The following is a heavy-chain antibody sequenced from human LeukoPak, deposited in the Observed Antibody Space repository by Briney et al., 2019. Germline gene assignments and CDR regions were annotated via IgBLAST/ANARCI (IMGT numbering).Heavy chain of an antibody. CDR2: INTNTGNP. D-gene: IGHD6-6*01. CDR3: AREGEKYSSSYFDY. V-gene: IGHV7-4-1*02. CDR1: GYSFTRYA. Sequence: ASVKVSCKASGYSFTRYAMNWVRQAPGQGLEWMGWINTNTGNPTYAQGFTGRFVFSLDTSVSTAYLQISSLKAEDSAVYYCAREGEKYSSSYFDYWGQGTLVTVSS. J-gene: IGHJ4*02.